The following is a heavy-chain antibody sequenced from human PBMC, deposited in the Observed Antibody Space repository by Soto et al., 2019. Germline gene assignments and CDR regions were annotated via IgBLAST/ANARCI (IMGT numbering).Heavy chain of an antibody. CDR2: IHPSDSDT. CDR3: ERLLYSSTWDEYFRH. D-gene: IGHD6-13*01. J-gene: IGHJ1*01. Sequence: ESLKLSCEGSGYAFASYWIVWVRQMPGKGLEWIGIIHPSDSDTRYNPTFQGKVTMSADKSSSTAYLQWSRLKASDTAIYYCERLLYSSTWDEYFRHWGQGTLVTVSS. CDR1: GYAFASYW. V-gene: IGHV5-51*01.